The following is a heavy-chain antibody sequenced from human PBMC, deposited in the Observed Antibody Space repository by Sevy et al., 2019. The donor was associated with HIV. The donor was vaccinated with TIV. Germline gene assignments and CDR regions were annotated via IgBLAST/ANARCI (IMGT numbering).Heavy chain of an antibody. V-gene: IGHV3-33*01. CDR2: IWYDGSNK. CDR1: GFTFSSYG. D-gene: IGHD2-2*01. Sequence: GGSRRLSCAASGFTFSSYGMHWVRQAPGKGLEWVAVIWYDGSNKYYADSVKGRFTISRDNSKNTLYLQMNSLRAEDTAVYYCARGGNIVVVPAAPYYYYYGMDVWGQGTTVTVSS. J-gene: IGHJ6*02. CDR3: ARGGNIVVVPAAPYYYYYGMDV.